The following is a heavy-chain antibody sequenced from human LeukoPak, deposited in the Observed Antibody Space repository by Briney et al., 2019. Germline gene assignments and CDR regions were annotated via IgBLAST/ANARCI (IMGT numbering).Heavy chain of an antibody. D-gene: IGHD3-22*01. CDR2: ISGSGGST. V-gene: IGHV3-23*01. CDR3: AKDAWRSSGYDEESDY. J-gene: IGHJ4*02. Sequence: GGSLRLSCAASGFTFSSYAMSWVRQAPGKGLEWVSAISGSGGSTYYADSVKGRFTISRDNSKNTLYLQMNSLRAEDTAVYYCAKDAWRSSGYDEESDYWGQGALVTVSS. CDR1: GFTFSSYA.